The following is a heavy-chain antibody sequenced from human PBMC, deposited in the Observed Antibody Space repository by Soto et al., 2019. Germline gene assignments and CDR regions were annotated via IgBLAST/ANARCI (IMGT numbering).Heavy chain of an antibody. CDR3: ARARVIDDAFDI. V-gene: IGHV1-2*04. CDR1: GYTFTGYY. D-gene: IGHD3-10*01. Sequence: ASVKVSCKASGYTFTGYYMHWVRHAPGQGLEWMGWINPHSGGTNYAQKFQGWVTMTRDTSISTAYMEMSRLRSDDTPVYYRARARVIDDAFDIWGKGTMVTVSS. J-gene: IGHJ3*02. CDR2: INPHSGGT.